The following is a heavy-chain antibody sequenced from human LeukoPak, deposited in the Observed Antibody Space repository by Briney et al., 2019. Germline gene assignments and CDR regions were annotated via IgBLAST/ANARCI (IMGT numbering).Heavy chain of an antibody. CDR1: GFTFGNYG. CDR3: ARAQTYGDSRLLLDY. CDR2: INWNGGST. D-gene: IGHD4-17*01. J-gene: IGHJ4*02. V-gene: IGHV3-20*04. Sequence: GGSLRLSCAASGFTFGNYGMSWVRQAPGKGLEWVSGINWNGGSTGYADSVEGRFTIFRDNAKNSQYLQMNSPRVEDTALYYCARAQTYGDSRLLLDYWGQGTLVTVSS.